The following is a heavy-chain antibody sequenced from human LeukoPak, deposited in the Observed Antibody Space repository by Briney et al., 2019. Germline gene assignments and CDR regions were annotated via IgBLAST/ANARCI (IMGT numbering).Heavy chain of an antibody. J-gene: IGHJ3*02. D-gene: IGHD6-6*01. CDR2: ISYDGSNK. CDR3: ARDRSIAARPHAFDI. V-gene: IGHV3-30*04. CDR1: GFTFSSYA. Sequence: GGSLRLSCAASGFTFSSYAMSWVRQAPGKGLEWVAVISYDGSNKYYADSVKGRFTISRDNSKNTLYLQMNSLRAEDTAVYYCARDRSIAARPHAFDIWGQGTMVTVSS.